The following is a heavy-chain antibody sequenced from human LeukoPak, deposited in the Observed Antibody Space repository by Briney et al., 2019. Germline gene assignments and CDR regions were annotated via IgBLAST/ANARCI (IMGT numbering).Heavy chain of an antibody. J-gene: IGHJ6*03. CDR2: INPNSGGT. V-gene: IGHV1-2*02. CDR3: ARERAGYCSGGSCSGYMDV. CDR1: GYTFTGYY. Sequence: ASVKVSCKASGYTFTGYYMHWVRQAPGQGLEWMGWINPNSGGTNYAQKFQGRVTTTRDTSISTAYMELSRLRSDDTAVYYCARERAGYCSGGSCSGYMDVWGKGTTVTVSS. D-gene: IGHD2-15*01.